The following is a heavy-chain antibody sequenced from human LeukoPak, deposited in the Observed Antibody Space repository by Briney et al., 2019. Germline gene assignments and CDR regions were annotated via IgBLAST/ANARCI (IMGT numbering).Heavy chain of an antibody. V-gene: IGHV3-48*01. D-gene: IGHD5-12*01. J-gene: IGHJ4*02. CDR3: ARDILVATIYGGGFDY. CDR1: GFTFSSYN. Sequence: GGSLRLSCAASGFTFSSYNMNWVRQAPGKGLEWVSYISSSSSTIYYADSVKGRFTISRDNAKNSLYLQMNSLRAEDTAVYYCARDILVATIYGGGFDYWGQGTLVTVSS. CDR2: ISSSSSTI.